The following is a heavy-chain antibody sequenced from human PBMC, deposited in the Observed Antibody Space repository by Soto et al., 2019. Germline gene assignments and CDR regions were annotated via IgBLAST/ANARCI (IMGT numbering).Heavy chain of an antibody. CDR2: INHSGST. CDR3: ARGPLARVVAASRAEYFQH. D-gene: IGHD2-15*01. Sequence: SETLSLTCAVYGGSFSGYYWSWIRQPPGKGLEWIGEINHSGSTNYNPSLKSRVTISVDTSKNQFSLKLSSVTAADTAVYYCARGPLARVVAASRAEYFQHWGQGTLVTVSS. J-gene: IGHJ1*01. V-gene: IGHV4-34*01. CDR1: GGSFSGYY.